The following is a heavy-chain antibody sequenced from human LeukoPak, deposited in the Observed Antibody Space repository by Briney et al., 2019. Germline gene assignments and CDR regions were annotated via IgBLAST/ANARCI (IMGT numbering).Heavy chain of an antibody. Sequence: PSETLSLTCTVSGGSISSYYWSWIRQPPGKGLEWIGYIYNSGSTNYNPSLKSRVHIPVETSKDQFSLKLTSVTAADTAVYYCARHRSGDYFDYWGEGALVSV. CDR2: IYNSGST. V-gene: IGHV4-59*08. CDR1: GGSISSYY. D-gene: IGHD3-10*01. J-gene: IGHJ4*02. CDR3: ARHRSGDYFDY.